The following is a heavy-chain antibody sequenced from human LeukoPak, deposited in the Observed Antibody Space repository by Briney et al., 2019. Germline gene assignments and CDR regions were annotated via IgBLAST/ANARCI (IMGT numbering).Heavy chain of an antibody. CDR3: ARDQYDTWSRRGNFDS. V-gene: IGHV3-7*03. Sequence: PGGSLRLSCVASGFTFGKYLMSWVRQAPGKGLEWVANIKLDGSEKNYVDSVKGRFTISRDNTKNSLYLQMNSLRAEDTAVFYCARDQYDTWSRRGNFDSWGQGTLVTDSS. CDR1: GFTFGKYL. CDR2: IKLDGSEK. J-gene: IGHJ4*02. D-gene: IGHD3-3*01.